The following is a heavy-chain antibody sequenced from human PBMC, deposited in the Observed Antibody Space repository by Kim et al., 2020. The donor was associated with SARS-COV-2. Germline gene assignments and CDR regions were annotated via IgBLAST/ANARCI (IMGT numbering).Heavy chain of an antibody. CDR3: VKSTISIYSTSWYGEFGD. J-gene: IGHJ4*02. CDR1: GSTARTDA. D-gene: IGHD6-13*01. CDR2: ISGRGDVT. Sequence: RRSCATSGSTARTDAMNWVRQAQGKGLQWVSAISGRGDVTYDADSVKGRFTMSRDKFNNTVYMQMNSLRAEDTAVYYCVKSTISIYSTSWYGEFGDWGEGAQVTVSS. V-gene: IGHV3-23*01.